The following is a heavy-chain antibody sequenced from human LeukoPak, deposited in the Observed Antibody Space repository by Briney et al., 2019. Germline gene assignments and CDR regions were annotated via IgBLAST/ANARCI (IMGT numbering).Heavy chain of an antibody. CDR2: ISYDGSNK. CDR1: GFTFSSYA. J-gene: IGHJ4*02. Sequence: GGSLRLSCAASGFTFSSYAMHWVRQAPGKGLEWVAVISYDGSNKYYADSVKGRFTISRDNSKNTLYLQMNSLRAEDTAVYYCARDYYDSSGLDYWGQGTLVTISS. D-gene: IGHD3-22*01. CDR3: ARDYYDSSGLDY. V-gene: IGHV3-30*04.